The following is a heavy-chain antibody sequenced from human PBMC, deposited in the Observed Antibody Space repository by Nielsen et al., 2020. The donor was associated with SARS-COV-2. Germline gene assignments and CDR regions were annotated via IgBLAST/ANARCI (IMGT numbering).Heavy chain of an antibody. V-gene: IGHV3-33*01. CDR2: IWYDGSNK. D-gene: IGHD6-6*01. CDR3: ARGTAARLDY. J-gene: IGHJ4*02. CDR1: GFTFSSYG. Sequence: GESLKISCAASGFTFSSYGMHWVRQAPGKGLEWVAVIWYDGSNKYYADSVKGRFTISRDNSKNTLYLQMNSLRAEDTAVYYCARGTAARLDYWGQGTLVTVSS.